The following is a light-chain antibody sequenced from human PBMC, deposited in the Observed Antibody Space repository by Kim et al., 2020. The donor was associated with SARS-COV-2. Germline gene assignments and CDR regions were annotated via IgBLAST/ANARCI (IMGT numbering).Light chain of an antibody. CDR1: NIDVGNYNY. CDR2: DVT. CDR3: CSFAGGWV. J-gene: IGLJ2*01. V-gene: IGLV2-11*01. Sequence: QPALTQPRSVSGSPGQSVTISCTGTNIDVGNYNYVSWFQQHPGKAPKLMIYDVTERPSGVPDRFSGSKSGNTASLTISGLQADDEADYYCCSFAGGWVFGGGTQLTVL.